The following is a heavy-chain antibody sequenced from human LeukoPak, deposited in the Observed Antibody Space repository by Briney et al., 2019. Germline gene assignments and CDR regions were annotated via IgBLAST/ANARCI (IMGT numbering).Heavy chain of an antibody. CDR2: INQDGTEK. CDR3: VKVAKYYYGSETYYFFEH. V-gene: IGHV3-7*01. J-gene: IGHJ4*02. Sequence: PGESLRLSCAASGFTFTTYWMSWVRQFPGKGLEWVANINQDGTEKYYVDSVKGRFTISRDNAKNSLYPQMNSLRVEDTAIYYCVKVAKYYYGSETYYFFEHWGQGTPVTASS. D-gene: IGHD3-10*01. CDR1: GFTFTTYW.